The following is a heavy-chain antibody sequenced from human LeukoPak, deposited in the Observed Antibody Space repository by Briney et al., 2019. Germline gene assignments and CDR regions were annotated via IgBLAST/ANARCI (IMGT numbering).Heavy chain of an antibody. CDR2: IKKDGSEK. V-gene: IGHV3-7*03. CDR3: AKDLSSGWPNAFDI. Sequence: GGSLRLSCAASGFTVSSNYMSWVRQAPGKGLEWVANIKKDGSEKYYVDSVKGRFTISRDNSKNTLYLQMNSLRAEDTAVYYCAKDLSSGWPNAFDIWGQGTMVTVSS. J-gene: IGHJ3*02. D-gene: IGHD6-19*01. CDR1: GFTVSSNY.